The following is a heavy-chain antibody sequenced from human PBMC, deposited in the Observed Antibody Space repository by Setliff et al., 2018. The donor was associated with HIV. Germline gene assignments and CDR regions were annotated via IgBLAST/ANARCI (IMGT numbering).Heavy chain of an antibody. CDR1: GGSISSGGYY. V-gene: IGHV4-31*03. CDR3: VRSGYCSSASCLFKGWFDP. J-gene: IGHJ5*02. D-gene: IGHD2-2*01. Sequence: SETLSLTCTVSGGSISSGGYYWSWIRQHPGKGLEWIGYIYYSGSTYYNPSLKSRVTISVDTSKNQFSLKLSSVTAADTAMYYCVRSGYCSSASCLFKGWFDPWGQGTLVTVSS. CDR2: IYYSGST.